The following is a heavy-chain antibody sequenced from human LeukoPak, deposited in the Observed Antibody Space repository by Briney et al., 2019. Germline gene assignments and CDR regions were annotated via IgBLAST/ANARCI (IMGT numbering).Heavy chain of an antibody. J-gene: IGHJ4*02. CDR1: GGSFSGYY. D-gene: IGHD6-13*01. V-gene: IGHV4-34*01. CDR3: ARDVAAAGTGY. Sequence: SETLSLTCAVYGGSFSGYYWSWIRQPPGKGLEWIGEINHSGSTNHNPSLKSRVTISVDTSKNQFSLKLSSVTAADTAVYYCARDVAAAGTGYWGQGTLVTVSS. CDR2: INHSGST.